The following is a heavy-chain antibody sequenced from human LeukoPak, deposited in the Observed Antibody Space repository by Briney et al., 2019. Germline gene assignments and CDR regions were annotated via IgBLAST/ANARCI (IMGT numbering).Heavy chain of an antibody. CDR3: ARATYDILTGRNWFDP. V-gene: IGHV1-18*01. CDR1: GYTFTSYG. D-gene: IGHD3-9*01. CDR2: ISAYNGNT. Sequence: ASAKVSCKASGYTFTSYGISWVRQAPGQGLEWMGWISAYNGNTNYAQKLQGRVTMTTDTSTSTAYMELRSLRSDDTAVYYCARATYDILTGRNWFDPWGQGTLVTVSS. J-gene: IGHJ5*02.